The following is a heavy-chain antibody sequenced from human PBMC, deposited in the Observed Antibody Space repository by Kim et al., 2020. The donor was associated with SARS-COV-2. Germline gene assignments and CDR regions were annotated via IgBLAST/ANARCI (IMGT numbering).Heavy chain of an antibody. J-gene: IGHJ5*02. Sequence: SETLSLTCTVSGGSISSSSYYWGWIRQPPGKGLEWIGSIYYSGSTYYNPSLKSRVTISVDTSKNQFSLKLSSVTAADTAVYYCARRRVMITFGGVIVSPNWFDPWGQGTLVTVSS. D-gene: IGHD3-16*02. CDR1: GGSISSSSYY. CDR2: IYYSGST. CDR3: ARRRVMITFGGVIVSPNWFDP. V-gene: IGHV4-39*01.